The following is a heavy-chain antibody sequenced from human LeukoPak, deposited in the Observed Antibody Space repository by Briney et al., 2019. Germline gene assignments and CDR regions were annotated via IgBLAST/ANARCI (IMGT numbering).Heavy chain of an antibody. CDR3: ATYRQVLLPFES. CDR2: ISYDGSNK. CDR1: GFTFSSYG. V-gene: IGHV3-30*03. Sequence: GGSLRLSCAASGFTFSSYGMHWVRQAPGKGLEWVAVISYDGSNKYYADSVRGRFTISRDNSKSTLSLQMNGLRAEDTAIYYCATYRQVLLPFESWGQGTLVTVSS. J-gene: IGHJ4*02. D-gene: IGHD2-8*02.